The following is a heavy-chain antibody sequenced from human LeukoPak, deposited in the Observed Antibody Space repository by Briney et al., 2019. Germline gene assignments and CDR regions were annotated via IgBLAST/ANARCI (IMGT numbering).Heavy chain of an antibody. D-gene: IGHD1-26*01. CDR2: IKQDGSQI. Sequence: RAGAPLRLSCAASGFTLSSYWMNWLRQRPGQGVEGVDNIKQDGSQIYYVDSVKGRLTIPRDNAKNSLYQQMNSLRAEDTAVYYCARVQWELRGVGSYFDYWGQGTLVTVSS. CDR1: GFTLSSYW. V-gene: IGHV3-7*01. J-gene: IGHJ4*02. CDR3: ARVQWELRGVGSYFDY.